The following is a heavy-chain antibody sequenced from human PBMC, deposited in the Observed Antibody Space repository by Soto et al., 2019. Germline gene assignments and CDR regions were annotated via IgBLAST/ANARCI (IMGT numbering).Heavy chain of an antibody. CDR1: GFTFSNAW. CDR2: IKSKTDGGTT. CDR3: TTDPENYDILTGYKGVYYYYYMDV. D-gene: IGHD3-9*01. J-gene: IGHJ6*03. Sequence: EVQLVESGGGLVKPGGSLRLSCAASGFTFSNAWMSWVRQAPGKGLEWVGRIKSKTDGGTTDYAAPVKGRFTISSDDSKNTLYLQMNSLKTEDTAVYYCTTDPENYDILTGYKGVYYYYYMDVWGKGTTVTVSS. V-gene: IGHV3-15*01.